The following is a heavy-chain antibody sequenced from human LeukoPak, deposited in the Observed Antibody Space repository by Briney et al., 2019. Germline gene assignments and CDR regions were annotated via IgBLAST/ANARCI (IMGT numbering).Heavy chain of an antibody. CDR2: INPNSGGT. J-gene: IGHJ4*02. Sequence: ASVKVSCKASGYTFTGYYMHWVRQAPGQGLEWMGWINPNSGGTNYAQKFQGRVTMTRDTSISTAYMELSRLRSDDTAVYYCARAQNSGYSSGWYYYYYLDYWGQGTLVTVSS. V-gene: IGHV1-2*02. D-gene: IGHD6-19*01. CDR3: ARAQNSGYSSGWYYYYYLDY. CDR1: GYTFTGYY.